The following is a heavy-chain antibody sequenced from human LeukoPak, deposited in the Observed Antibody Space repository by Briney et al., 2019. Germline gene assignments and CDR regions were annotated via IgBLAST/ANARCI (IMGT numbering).Heavy chain of an antibody. CDR3: AASTKHTAMVDY. CDR1: GFTFSSYS. Sequence: GGSLRLSCAASGFTFSSYSMNWVRQAPGKGLEWVSSIGSSSTYIYYADSVKGRFTISRDNAKNSLYLQMNSRRAEDTAVYYCAASTKHTAMVDYWGQGTLVTVSS. V-gene: IGHV3-21*01. D-gene: IGHD5-18*01. CDR2: IGSSSTYI. J-gene: IGHJ4*02.